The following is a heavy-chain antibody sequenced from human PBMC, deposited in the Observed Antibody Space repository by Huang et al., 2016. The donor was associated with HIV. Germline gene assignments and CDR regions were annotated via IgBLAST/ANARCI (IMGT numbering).Heavy chain of an antibody. Sequence: QVQLVESGGGVVQPWRSLRLSCAASVFTFSCYGLHWVRQAPGKGLEWVAVMSYDGSNKYYADSVKGRFTISRDNSKNTLYLQMNSLRTEDTAVYYCARDDSSGYYGLNYMDVWGKGTTVTVSS. CDR1: VFTFSCYG. CDR2: MSYDGSNK. V-gene: IGHV3-30-3*01. CDR3: ARDDSSGYYGLNYMDV. J-gene: IGHJ6*03. D-gene: IGHD3-22*01.